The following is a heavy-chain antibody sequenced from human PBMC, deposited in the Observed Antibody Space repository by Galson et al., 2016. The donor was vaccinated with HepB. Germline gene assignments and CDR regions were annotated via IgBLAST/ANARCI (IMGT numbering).Heavy chain of an antibody. D-gene: IGHD1-26*01. CDR2: ISDNGGST. J-gene: IGHJ6*02. Sequence: SLRLSCAASGSIFNSYSMNWVRQAPGKGLEWVSGISDNGGSTYYADSVKGRFTISRDNAKNTLYLQMNSLSAEDTAVYYCATGGGRRSKYYGMDVWGHGTMVTVSS. V-gene: IGHV3-23*01. CDR1: GSIFNSYS. CDR3: ATGGGRRSKYYGMDV.